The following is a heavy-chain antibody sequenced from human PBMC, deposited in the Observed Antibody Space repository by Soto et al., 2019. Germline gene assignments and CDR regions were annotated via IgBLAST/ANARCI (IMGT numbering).Heavy chain of an antibody. V-gene: IGHV4-4*02. D-gene: IGHD6-19*01. CDR3: AREAAVAGPSFAY. Sequence: QVQLQESGPGLVKPSGTLSLTCAVSGVSSSSSNCWSWVRQPTGSGLEWIGEIYHSVSTNDNPSLTRRVTISVDKPKNQFSLKLSSVTAADTAVYYCAREAAVAGPSFAYWGQGTLVTVSS. CDR1: GVSSSSSNC. J-gene: IGHJ4*02. CDR2: IYHSVST.